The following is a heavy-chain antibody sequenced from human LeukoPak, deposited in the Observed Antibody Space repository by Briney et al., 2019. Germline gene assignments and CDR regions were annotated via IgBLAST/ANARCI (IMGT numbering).Heavy chain of an antibody. CDR1: GFTFSTYG. J-gene: IGHJ3*02. Sequence: GRSLRLSCAASGFTFSTYGMHWVRQAPGKGLEWVAVISSDGEYKYYADFVKGRFTISRDNSKNTLYLQMNSLRAEDTALYYCAKVSFAWNYASGVFDIWGQGTMVTVSS. V-gene: IGHV3-30*18. D-gene: IGHD1-7*01. CDR2: ISSDGEYK. CDR3: AKVSFAWNYASGVFDI.